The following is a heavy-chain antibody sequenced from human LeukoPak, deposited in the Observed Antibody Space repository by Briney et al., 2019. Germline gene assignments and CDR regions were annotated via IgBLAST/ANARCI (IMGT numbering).Heavy chain of an antibody. CDR2: ISDSSAM. CDR3: ARDGGYSGYGADC. Sequence: GSLRLSCAASGFTFSTYSMKWVRQAPGKGLEWVSYISDSSAMYYADSVRGRFTISRENDKNSLFLQMNSLRAEDTAVYYCARDGGYSGYGADCWGQGTLVTVSS. CDR1: GFTFSTYS. D-gene: IGHD5-12*01. J-gene: IGHJ4*02. V-gene: IGHV3-48*01.